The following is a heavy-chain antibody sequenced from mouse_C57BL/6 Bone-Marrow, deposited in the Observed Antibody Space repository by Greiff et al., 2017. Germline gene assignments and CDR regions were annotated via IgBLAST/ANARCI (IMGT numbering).Heavy chain of an antibody. Sequence: EVQRVESGAELVRPGASVKLSCTASGFNIKDDYMHWVKQRPEQGLEWIGWIDPENGDTEYASKFQGKATITADTSSNTAYLQLSSLTSEDTAVXYCTYYYGSSGWYFDVWGTGTTVTVSS. J-gene: IGHJ1*03. CDR3: TYYYGSSGWYFDV. D-gene: IGHD1-1*01. V-gene: IGHV14-4*01. CDR2: IDPENGDT. CDR1: GFNIKDDY.